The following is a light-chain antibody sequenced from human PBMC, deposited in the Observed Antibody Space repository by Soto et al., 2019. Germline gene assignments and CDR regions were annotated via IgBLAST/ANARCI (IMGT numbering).Light chain of an antibody. Sequence: EIVLTQSPGTLSLSPGERATLLCRASQTISSTFLAWYQQKPGQAPRLLIYGASCRAPGIPDRFSGSGSGTDVTLTISRLEPEAFAVYYCQQFGSSPTFGGGTKVEIK. CDR2: GAS. J-gene: IGKJ4*01. CDR1: QTISSTF. CDR3: QQFGSSPT. V-gene: IGKV3-20*01.